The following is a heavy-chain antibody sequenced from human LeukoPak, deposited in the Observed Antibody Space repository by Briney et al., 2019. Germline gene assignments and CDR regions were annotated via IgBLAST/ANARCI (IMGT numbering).Heavy chain of an antibody. CDR2: IYSGGST. D-gene: IGHD3-3*01. CDR3: AKDSIQRGSFYDFWSGYTNRLSSPNWFDP. J-gene: IGHJ5*02. Sequence: GGSLRLSCAASGFTVSRNYMSWVRKAPGKGLEWVSEIYSGGSTYYADSVKGRFTISRDNSKNTLYLQMNSLRAEDTAVYYCAKDSIQRGSFYDFWSGYTNRLSSPNWFDPWGQGTLVTVSS. V-gene: IGHV3-53*01. CDR1: GFTVSRNY.